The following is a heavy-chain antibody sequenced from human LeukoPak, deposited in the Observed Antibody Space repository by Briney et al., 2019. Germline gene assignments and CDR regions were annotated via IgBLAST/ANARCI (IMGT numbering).Heavy chain of an antibody. Sequence: SETLSLTCAVSGGSISSGGYSWSWIRQPPGKGLEWIGYIYHSGSTYYSPSLKSRVTISVDRSKNQFSLKLSSVTAADTAVYYCARGKGGVRGVIHYYYYYGMGVWGKGTTVTVSS. CDR1: GGSISSGGYS. V-gene: IGHV4-30-2*01. CDR3: ARGKGGVRGVIHYYYYYGMGV. CDR2: IYHSGST. J-gene: IGHJ6*04. D-gene: IGHD3-10*01.